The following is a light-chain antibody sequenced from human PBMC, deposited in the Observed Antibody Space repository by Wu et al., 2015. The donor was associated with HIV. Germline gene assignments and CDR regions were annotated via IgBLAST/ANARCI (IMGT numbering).Light chain of an antibody. CDR1: QDITNS. CDR3: QLVLSFPLQT. V-gene: IGKV1-NL1*01. J-gene: IGKJ1*01. CDR2: AAS. Sequence: DIQMTQSPSSLSASVGDEVTITCRASQDITNSLAWYQHKPGKAPKLLLYAASRLESGVPSRFSGRWIVGRIILSPSATCSLKXLQLYYCQLVLSFPLQTFGQGTRV.